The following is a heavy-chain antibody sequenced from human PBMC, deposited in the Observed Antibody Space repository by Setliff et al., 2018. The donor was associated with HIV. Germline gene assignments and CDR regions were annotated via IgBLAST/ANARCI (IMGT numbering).Heavy chain of an antibody. V-gene: IGHV4-38-2*02. CDR3: ARDGRDVHY. J-gene: IGHJ4*02. CDR2: IHHSGST. Sequence: SETLSLTCAVSGYYIRSGYYWGWIRQPPGKGLEWIGTIHHSGSTYYSPSLKSRLSMSVDTSKNQFSLKLTTVTAADTAVYYCARDGRDVHYWGQGTLVTVSS. CDR1: GYYIRSGYY.